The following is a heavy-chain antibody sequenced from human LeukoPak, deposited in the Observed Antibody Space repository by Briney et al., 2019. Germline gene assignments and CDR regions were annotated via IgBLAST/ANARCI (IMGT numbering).Heavy chain of an antibody. CDR3: ARALGEIVVFFDI. CDR1: GYTFTGYY. Sequence: ASVKVSCKASGYTFTGYYMHWVRQAPGQGLEWMGRINPNSGGTNYAQKFQGRVTMTRDTSISTAYMDLSRLRSDDTAVYYCARALGEIVVFFDIWGQGTMVTVSS. D-gene: IGHD5-12*01. CDR2: INPNSGGT. J-gene: IGHJ3*02. V-gene: IGHV1-2*06.